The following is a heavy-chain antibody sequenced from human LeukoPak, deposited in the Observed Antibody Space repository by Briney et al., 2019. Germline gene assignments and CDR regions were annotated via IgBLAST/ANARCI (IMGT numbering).Heavy chain of an antibody. V-gene: IGHV3-21*01. CDR3: ARDSARGCSSTSCYYYYYMDV. D-gene: IGHD2-2*01. Sequence: GGSLRLSCAASGFTFSSYSMNWVRQAPGKGLEWVSSISSSSSYIYYADSVKGRFTISRDNAKNSLYLQMNSLRAEDTAVYYCARDSARGCSSTSCYYYYYMDVWGKGTTVTVSS. CDR2: ISSSSSYI. J-gene: IGHJ6*03. CDR1: GFTFSSYS.